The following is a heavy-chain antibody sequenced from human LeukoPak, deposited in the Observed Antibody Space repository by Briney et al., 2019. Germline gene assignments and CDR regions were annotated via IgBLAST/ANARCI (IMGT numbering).Heavy chain of an antibody. CDR3: ARDGWFGELDKDHFDY. V-gene: IGHV3-11*06. Sequence: PGGSLRLSCAASGFTFSDYHMSWIRQAPGKGLEWVSYISHSSTYTNYADSVKGRFTISRDNAKNLLYLQMNSLRVEDTAVYYCARDGWFGELDKDHFDYWGQGTLVTVSS. J-gene: IGHJ4*02. CDR2: ISHSSTYT. CDR1: GFTFSDYH. D-gene: IGHD3-10*01.